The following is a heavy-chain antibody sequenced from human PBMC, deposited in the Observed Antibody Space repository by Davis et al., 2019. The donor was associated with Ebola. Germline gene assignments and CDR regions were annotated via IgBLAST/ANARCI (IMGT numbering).Heavy chain of an antibody. V-gene: IGHV1-18*04. CDR2: ISAYNGNT. Sequence: ASVKVSCKASGYTFTSYGISWVRQAPGQGLEWMGWISAYNGNTNYAQKLQGRVTMTTDTSTSTAYMELRSLRSDDTAVYYCATTGRSRIAARPHAFDIWGQGTMVTVSS. CDR3: ATTGRSRIAARPHAFDI. J-gene: IGHJ3*02. D-gene: IGHD6-6*01. CDR1: GYTFTSYG.